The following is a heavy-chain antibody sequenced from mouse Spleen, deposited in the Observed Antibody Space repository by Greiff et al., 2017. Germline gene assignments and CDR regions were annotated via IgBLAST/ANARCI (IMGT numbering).Heavy chain of an antibody. Sequence: EVKVEESGGGLVKLGGSLKLSCAASGFTFSSYYMSWVRQTPEKRLEWVATISSGGGSTYYPDSVKGRFTISRDNAKNTLYLQMSSLNSEDTAVYYCARVITTVVAFDYWGQGTTLTVSS. CDR2: ISSGGGST. CDR3: ARVITTVVAFDY. V-gene: IGHV5-9*04. D-gene: IGHD1-1*01. J-gene: IGHJ2*01. CDR1: GFTFSSYY.